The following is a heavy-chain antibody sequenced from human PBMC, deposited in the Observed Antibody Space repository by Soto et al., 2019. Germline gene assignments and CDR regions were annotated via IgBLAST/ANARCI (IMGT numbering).Heavy chain of an antibody. J-gene: IGHJ4*02. Sequence: SETLCLTCRVSGGSLSGNDGSWIRPPPGKGLEWIGYIHYSGTTDYKLSLKSRVTISVDTSKNQFSLKLNSVTAADTAVYYCARLSGYSNSWYADCWGQGTLVTVSS. CDR3: ARLSGYSNSWYADC. D-gene: IGHD6-13*01. CDR2: IHYSGTT. V-gene: IGHV4-59*08. CDR1: GGSLSGND.